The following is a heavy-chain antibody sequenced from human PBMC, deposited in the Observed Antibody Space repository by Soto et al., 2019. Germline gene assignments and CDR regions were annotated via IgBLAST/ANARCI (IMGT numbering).Heavy chain of an antibody. CDR3: AGEVSGLRYYFDY. V-gene: IGHV3-21*01. CDR2: ISSSSSYI. J-gene: IGHJ4*02. D-gene: IGHD2-15*01. CDR1: GFTFSSYS. Sequence: GGSLRLSCAASGFTFSSYSMNWVRQAPGKGLEWVSSISSSSSYIYYADSVKGRFTISRDNAKNSLYLQMNSLRAEDTAVYYCAGEVSGLRYYFDYWGQGTLVTVSS.